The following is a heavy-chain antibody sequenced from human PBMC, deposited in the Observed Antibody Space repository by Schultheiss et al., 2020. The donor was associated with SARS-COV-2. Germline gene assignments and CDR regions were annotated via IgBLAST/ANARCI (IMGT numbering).Heavy chain of an antibody. J-gene: IGHJ6*03. V-gene: IGHV1-2*02. CDR3: ARDRKVVPTAISDDSYYYYMDV. Sequence: ASVKVSCKASGYTFTGYYMHWVRQAPGQGLEWMGWINPNSGGTNYAQKFQGRVTMTRDTSISTAYMELSRLRSDDTAVYYCARDRKVVPTAISDDSYYYYMDVWGKGTTVTVSS. CDR1: GYTFTGYY. CDR2: INPNSGGT. D-gene: IGHD2-2*01.